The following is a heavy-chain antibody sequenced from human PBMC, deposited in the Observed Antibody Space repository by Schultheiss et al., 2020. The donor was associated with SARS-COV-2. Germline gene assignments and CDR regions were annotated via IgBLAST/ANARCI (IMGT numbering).Heavy chain of an antibody. J-gene: IGHJ4*02. CDR1: GGSISSSNW. CDR3: AGLLPGDY. CDR2: IYHSGST. D-gene: IGHD3-22*01. V-gene: IGHV4-4*02. Sequence: SETLSLTCAVSGGSISSSNWWGWVRQPPGKGLEWIGEIYHSGSTNYNPSLKSRVTISVDTSKNQFSLQLSSVTAADTAVYYCAGLLPGDYWGQGTLVTVSS.